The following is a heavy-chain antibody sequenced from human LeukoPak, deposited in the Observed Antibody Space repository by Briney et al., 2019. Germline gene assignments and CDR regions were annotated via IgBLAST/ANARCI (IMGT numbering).Heavy chain of an antibody. CDR1: GFTFSSYW. J-gene: IGHJ4*02. CDR3: ARDLYYYGSGSYGSVINY. V-gene: IGHV3-7*03. D-gene: IGHD3-10*01. Sequence: PGGSLRLSCAASGFTFSSYWMSWVRQAPGKGLEWVANIKQDGSEKYYLDSVKGRFTISRDNAKNSLYLQMNSLRAEDTAVYYCARDLYYYGSGSYGSVINYWGQGTLVTVSS. CDR2: IKQDGSEK.